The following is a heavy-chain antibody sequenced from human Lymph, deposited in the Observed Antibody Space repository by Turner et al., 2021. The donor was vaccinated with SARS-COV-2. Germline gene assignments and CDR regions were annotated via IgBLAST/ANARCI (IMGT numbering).Heavy chain of an antibody. CDR3: ARGRLDSFGGGYYSWFDP. D-gene: IGHD1-26*01. CDR2: IIPILGIA. J-gene: IGHJ5*02. V-gene: IGHV1-69*04. CDR1: GGTFSSYA. Sequence: QVQLVQSGAEVKKPASSVKVSCKASGGTFSSYAINWVRQAPGQGLEGMGRIIPILGIANYAQKFQGRVTITADKSTSTAYMELSSLRSEDTAVYYCARGRLDSFGGGYYSWFDPWGQGTLVTVSS.